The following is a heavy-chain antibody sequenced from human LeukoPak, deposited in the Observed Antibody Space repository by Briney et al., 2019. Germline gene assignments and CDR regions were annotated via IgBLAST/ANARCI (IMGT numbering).Heavy chain of an antibody. CDR3: AKYGAKSYYYDSSGYYSFDY. Sequence: GGSPRLSCAASGFTFSSYAMSWVRQAPGKGLEWVSAISGSGGSTYYADSVKGRFTISRDNSKNTLYLQMNSLRVEDTAVYYCAKYGAKSYYYDSSGYYSFDYWGQGTLVTVSS. V-gene: IGHV3-23*01. J-gene: IGHJ4*02. CDR2: ISGSGGST. D-gene: IGHD3-22*01. CDR1: GFTFSSYA.